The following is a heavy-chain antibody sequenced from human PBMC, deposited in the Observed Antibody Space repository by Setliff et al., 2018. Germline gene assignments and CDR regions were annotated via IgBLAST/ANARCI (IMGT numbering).Heavy chain of an antibody. D-gene: IGHD3-9*01. CDR2: VSGGGDYT. CDR1: GFIFKNHA. CDR3: AKDTHYYSNTGYYCFDY. Sequence: GGSLRLSCEASGFIFKNHALAWVRQVPGKGLEWVSAVSGGGDYTYYADSVKGRFTVSRDNSRNTLFLQMNSLTAEDTAVYYCAKDTHYYSNTGYYCFDYWGQGALVTVSS. V-gene: IGHV3-23*01. J-gene: IGHJ4*02.